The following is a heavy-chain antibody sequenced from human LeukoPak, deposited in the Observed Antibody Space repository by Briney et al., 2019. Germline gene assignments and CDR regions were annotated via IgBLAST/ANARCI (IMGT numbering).Heavy chain of an antibody. CDR3: ARLKDDVTKLDY. Sequence: GGSLRLSCEASGFTFISYGMHWVRQAPGKGLEWVANINQDGSQKRYVDSVQGRFTISRDNTKNSLFLQMNSLRAEDTAVYYCARLKDDVTKLDYWGQGTLVTVSS. CDR2: INQDGSQK. J-gene: IGHJ4*02. D-gene: IGHD2-8*01. V-gene: IGHV3-7*01. CDR1: GFTFISYG.